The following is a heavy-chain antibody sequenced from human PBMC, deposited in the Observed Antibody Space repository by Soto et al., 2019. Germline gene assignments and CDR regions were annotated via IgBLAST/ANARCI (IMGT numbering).Heavy chain of an antibody. CDR2: IIPIFGTA. J-gene: IGHJ5*02. CDR1: GGTFSSYA. CDR3: ARDMRLVGGWFNWFDP. V-gene: IGHV1-69*06. Sequence: QVQLVQSGAEVKKPGSSVKVSCKASGGTFSSYAISWVRQAPVQGLEWMGGIIPIFGTANYAQKFQGRVTITEDKSTSTAYMELSSLRSEDTAVYYCARDMRLVGGWFNWFDPWGQGTMVTVSS. D-gene: IGHD6-19*01.